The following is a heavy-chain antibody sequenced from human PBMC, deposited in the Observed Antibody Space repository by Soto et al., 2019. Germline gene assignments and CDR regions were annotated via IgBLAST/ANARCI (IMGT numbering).Heavy chain of an antibody. D-gene: IGHD5-12*01. CDR3: ARDRAKDGYNSLDY. CDR1: GFTFSDYY. Sequence: GGSLRLSCAASGFTFSDYYMSWIRQAPGKGLEWVSYISSSGSTIYYADSVKGRFTISRDNDKNSLYLQMNSLRAEDTAVYYCARDRAKDGYNSLDYWGQGTLVTVSS. CDR2: ISSSGSTI. V-gene: IGHV3-11*01. J-gene: IGHJ4*02.